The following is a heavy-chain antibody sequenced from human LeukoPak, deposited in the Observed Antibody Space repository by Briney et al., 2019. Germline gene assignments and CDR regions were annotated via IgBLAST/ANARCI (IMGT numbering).Heavy chain of an antibody. D-gene: IGHD2-15*01. J-gene: IGHJ4*02. CDR3: AKDRRVVAHFDY. Sequence: GGSLRLSCAASGFTFSSYGMNWVRQAPGKGLEWVSGIVPSGGTTYYADSVKGRFTVSRDNSKNTLSLQMNSLRAEDTAVYYCAKDRRVVAHFDYWGQGTLVTVSS. V-gene: IGHV3-23*01. CDR2: IVPSGGTT. CDR1: GFTFSSYG.